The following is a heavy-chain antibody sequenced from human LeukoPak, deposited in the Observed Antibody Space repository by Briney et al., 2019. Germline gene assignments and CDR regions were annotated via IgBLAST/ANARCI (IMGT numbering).Heavy chain of an antibody. J-gene: IGHJ3*02. Sequence: QPGRSLRLSCAASGFTFSSYGMHWVRQAPGKGLEWVAVIWYDGSNKYYADSVKGRFTISRDNSKNTLYLQMNSLRAEDTAVYYRARDSETTNAFDIWGQGTMVIVSS. V-gene: IGHV3-33*01. CDR3: ARDSETTNAFDI. D-gene: IGHD4-17*01. CDR1: GFTFSSYG. CDR2: IWYDGSNK.